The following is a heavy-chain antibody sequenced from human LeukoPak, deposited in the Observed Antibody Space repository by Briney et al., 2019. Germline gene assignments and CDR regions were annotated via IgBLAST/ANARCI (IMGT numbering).Heavy chain of an antibody. Sequence: PGGSLRLSCEASGMNFRKYVMNWVRQAPGKGLEWVSAISGSGGSTYYADSVEGRFTISRDNSKNTLYLQMNSLRAEDTAVYYCAKDHSSGWPDCFDYWGQGALVTVSS. D-gene: IGHD6-19*01. V-gene: IGHV3-23*01. J-gene: IGHJ4*02. CDR2: ISGSGGST. CDR1: GMNFRKYV. CDR3: AKDHSSGWPDCFDY.